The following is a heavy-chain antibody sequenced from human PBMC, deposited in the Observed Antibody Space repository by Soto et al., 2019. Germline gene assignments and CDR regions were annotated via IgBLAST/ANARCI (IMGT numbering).Heavy chain of an antibody. V-gene: IGHV3-7*03. D-gene: IGHD3-16*02. Sequence: GSMRISCAASGFTFSSYAMHWVRQAPGKGLEWVGNIKHDTSEAHYADSVKGRFTITRDNIKNFLFLQMNGLRSDDTASYYCARDGLLFSGPYRPSRFDYWGLGTLVTVSS. CDR1: GFTFSSYA. J-gene: IGHJ4*02. CDR2: IKHDTSEA. CDR3: ARDGLLFSGPYRPSRFDY.